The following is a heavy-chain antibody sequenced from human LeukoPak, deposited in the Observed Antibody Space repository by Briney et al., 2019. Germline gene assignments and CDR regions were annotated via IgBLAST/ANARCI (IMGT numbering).Heavy chain of an antibody. Sequence: GGSLRLSCAASGFTVSSNYMSWVRQAPGKGLEWVSVIYSGGSTYYADSVKGRFTISRDNSKNTLYLQMNSPRAEDTAVYYCARDLRGPYYYGMDVWGQGTTVTVSS. J-gene: IGHJ6*02. D-gene: IGHD3-10*01. CDR3: ARDLRGPYYYGMDV. CDR1: GFTVSSNY. V-gene: IGHV3-53*01. CDR2: IYSGGST.